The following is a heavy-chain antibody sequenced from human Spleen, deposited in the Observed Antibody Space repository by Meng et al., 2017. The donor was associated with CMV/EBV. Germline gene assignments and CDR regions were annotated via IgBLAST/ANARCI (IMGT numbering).Heavy chain of an antibody. J-gene: IGHJ4*02. CDR2: IYSGGST. CDR1: GFTVSSNY. CDR3: ASTSTLVRGVIRD. D-gene: IGHD3-10*01. V-gene: IGHV3-66*02. Sequence: LSLTCAASGFTVSSNYMSWVRQAPGKGLEWVSVIYSGGSTYYADSVKGRFTISRDNSKNTLYLQMSSLRAEDTAVYYCASTSTLVRGVIRDWGQGTLVTVSS.